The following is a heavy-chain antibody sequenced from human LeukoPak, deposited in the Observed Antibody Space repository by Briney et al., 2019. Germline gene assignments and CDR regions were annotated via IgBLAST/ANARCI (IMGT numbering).Heavy chain of an antibody. CDR3: AKGLRYFDWADY. J-gene: IGHJ4*02. D-gene: IGHD3-9*01. CDR2: ISWNTFTV. Sequence: GGSLRLSCAASGFTFDDYVMHWVRQAPGKGLEWVSTISWNTFTVRYADSVKGRFTISRDNAKNSLYLQVNSLRTEDTALYYCAKGLRYFDWADYWGQGTLVTVSS. V-gene: IGHV3-9*01. CDR1: GFTFDDYV.